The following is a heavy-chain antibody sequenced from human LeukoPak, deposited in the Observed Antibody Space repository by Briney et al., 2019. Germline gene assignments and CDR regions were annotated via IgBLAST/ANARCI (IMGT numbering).Heavy chain of an antibody. V-gene: IGHV6-1*01. CDR1: GDSVSSNSAA. J-gene: IGHJ6*02. Sequence: SQTLSLTCAISGDSVSSNSAAWNWIRQSPSRGLEWLGRTYYRSKWYNDYAVSVKSRITINPDTSKNQFSLQLNSVTPEDTAVYYCARVMVVRGRGYHYGMDVWGQGTTVTVSS. D-gene: IGHD3-10*01. CDR2: TYYRSKWYN. CDR3: ARVMVVRGRGYHYGMDV.